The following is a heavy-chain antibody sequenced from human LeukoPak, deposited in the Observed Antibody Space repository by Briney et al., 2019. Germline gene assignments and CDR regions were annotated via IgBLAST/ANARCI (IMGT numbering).Heavy chain of an antibody. Sequence: PSEALSLTCTVSGGSISSYYWSRIRQPPGKGLEWIGYIYYSGSTNYNPSLKSRVTISVDTSKNQFSLKLSSVTAADTAVYYCARSGYSSSWSVGWFDPWGQGTLVTVSS. CDR1: GGSISSYY. D-gene: IGHD6-13*01. J-gene: IGHJ5*02. CDR3: ARSGYSSSWSVGWFDP. CDR2: IYYSGST. V-gene: IGHV4-59*01.